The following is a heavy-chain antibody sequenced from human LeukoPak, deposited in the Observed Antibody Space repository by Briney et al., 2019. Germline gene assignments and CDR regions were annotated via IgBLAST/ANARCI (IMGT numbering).Heavy chain of an antibody. CDR1: GGSFSGYY. J-gene: IGHJ6*02. CDR2: IYHSGST. D-gene: IGHD3-3*01. V-gene: IGHV4-34*01. CDR3: ARDNPYGMDFGVVLYGMDV. Sequence: SETLSLTCAVYGGSFSGYYWSWIRQPPGKGLEWIGEIYHSGSTNYNPSLKSRVTISVDTSKNQFSLKLSSVTAADTAVYYCARDNPYGMDFGVVLYGMDVWGQGTTVTVSS.